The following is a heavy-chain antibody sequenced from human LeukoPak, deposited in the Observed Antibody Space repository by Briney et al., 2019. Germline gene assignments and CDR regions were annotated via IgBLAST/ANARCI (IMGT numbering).Heavy chain of an antibody. V-gene: IGHV3-66*01. CDR3: ARDRRGYSSGWYYSDY. D-gene: IGHD6-19*01. J-gene: IGHJ4*02. Sequence: GGSLRLSCAASGFTVSSNYMSWVRQAPGKGLEWASVIYSGGSTYYADSVKGRFTISRDNSKNTLYLQMNSLRAEDTAVYYCARDRRGYSSGWYYSDYWGQGTLVTVSS. CDR1: GFTVSSNY. CDR2: IYSGGST.